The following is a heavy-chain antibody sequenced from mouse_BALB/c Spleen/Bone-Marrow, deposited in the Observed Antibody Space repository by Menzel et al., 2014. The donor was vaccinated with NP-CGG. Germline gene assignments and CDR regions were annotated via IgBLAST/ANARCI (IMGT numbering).Heavy chain of an antibody. J-gene: IGHJ2*01. V-gene: IGHV4-1*02. CDR2: INPDSSTI. Sequence: EVQLQQSGGGLVQPGGSLKLSCAASGFDFSRYWMSWVRQAPGKGLEWIGEINPDSSTINYTPSLKDKFIISRDNAKNPLYLQMSKVRSEDTALYYCARLYYYGNFAYWGQGTTLTVSS. CDR1: GFDFSRYW. D-gene: IGHD1-1*01. CDR3: ARLYYYGNFAY.